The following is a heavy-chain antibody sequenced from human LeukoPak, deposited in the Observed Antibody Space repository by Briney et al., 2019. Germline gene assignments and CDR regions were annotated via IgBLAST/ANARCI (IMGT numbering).Heavy chain of an antibody. V-gene: IGHV3-7*04. CDR1: GFPFSSYW. D-gene: IGHD6-19*01. J-gene: IGHJ6*02. Sequence: GGSLRLSCVASGFPFSSYWMTWVRQAPGKGLEWVANIKQDGSKKSYVDSVKGRFTISRDNSKNTLYLQMNSLRAEDTAVYYCARGAGSSGWLLNYYYYYGMDVWGQGPRSPSP. CDR2: IKQDGSKK. CDR3: ARGAGSSGWLLNYYYYYGMDV.